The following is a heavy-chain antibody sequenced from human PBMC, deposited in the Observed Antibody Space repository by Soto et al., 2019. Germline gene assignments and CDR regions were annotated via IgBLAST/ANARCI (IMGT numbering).Heavy chain of an antibody. D-gene: IGHD3-10*02. Sequence: QVLLVQSGPEVKKPGSSVKVSCKASGGTFNNYAINWVRQAPGKGLEWMGGSIPRFGTGNYAQKFQGRVTITADASTTTAYMELNSLRSEDTAIYFSASVDGTLVRCRRDSPDQMDVWGQGTTVIISS. CDR3: ASVDGTLVRCRRDSPDQMDV. J-gene: IGHJ6*02. CDR1: GGTFNNYA. V-gene: IGHV1-69*01. CDR2: SIPRFGTG.